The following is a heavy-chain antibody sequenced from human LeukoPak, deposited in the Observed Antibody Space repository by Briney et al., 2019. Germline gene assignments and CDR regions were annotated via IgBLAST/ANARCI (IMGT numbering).Heavy chain of an antibody. Sequence: GGSLRLSCAASGFTVSSNYMSWVRQAPGKGLEWVSVIYSGGSTYYADSVKGRFTISRDNSKNTLYLQMNSLRAEDTAVYYCARANPITLAREVITDGYFDYWGQGTLVTVSS. J-gene: IGHJ4*02. CDR3: ARANPITLAREVITDGYFDY. V-gene: IGHV3-53*01. CDR2: IYSGGST. CDR1: GFTVSSNY. D-gene: IGHD3-10*01.